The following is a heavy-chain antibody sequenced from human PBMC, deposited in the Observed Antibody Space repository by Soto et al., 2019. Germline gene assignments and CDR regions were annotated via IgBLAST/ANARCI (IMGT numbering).Heavy chain of an antibody. D-gene: IGHD5-18*01. J-gene: IGHJ4*02. CDR1: GDSVSSESYY. CDR3: ARDIRGYSRAFDY. CDR2: IYSSGST. V-gene: IGHV4-61*01. Sequence: SETLSLTCTVSGDSVSSESYYWTWIRQPPGKGLEWIGHIYSSGSTKYNPSLKSRVTISLDTSSNQFSLELTSVTAADTAIYYCARDIRGYSRAFDYWGQGTLVTVYS.